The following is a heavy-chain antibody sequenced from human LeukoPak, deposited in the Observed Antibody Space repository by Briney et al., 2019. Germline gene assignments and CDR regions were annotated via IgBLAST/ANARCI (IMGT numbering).Heavy chain of an antibody. J-gene: IGHJ4*02. CDR2: IYTSGST. V-gene: IGHV4-4*09. CDR3: ARRREFFDY. D-gene: IGHD3-10*01. CDR1: GGSIRPYF. Sequence: SETLSLTCTVSGGSIRPYFWSWIRQPAGKGLEWIGYIYTSGSTNYNPSLKSRVTISVDTSKNQFSLKLSSVTAADTAVYYCARRREFFDYWGQGTLVTVSS.